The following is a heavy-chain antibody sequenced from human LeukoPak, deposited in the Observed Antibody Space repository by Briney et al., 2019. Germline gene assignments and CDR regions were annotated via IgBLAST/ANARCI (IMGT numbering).Heavy chain of an antibody. Sequence: GGSLRLSCAASGFTFSDYYMSWIRQAPGKGLEWVSYISSSGSTIYYADSVKGRFTISRDNAKNSLYLQMNSLRAEDTAVYYCARGGIVVLTAAPVEVYFDYWGQGTLVTVSS. CDR3: ARGGIVVLTAAPVEVYFDY. V-gene: IGHV3-11*01. CDR1: GFTFSDYY. CDR2: ISSSGSTI. D-gene: IGHD2-21*02. J-gene: IGHJ4*02.